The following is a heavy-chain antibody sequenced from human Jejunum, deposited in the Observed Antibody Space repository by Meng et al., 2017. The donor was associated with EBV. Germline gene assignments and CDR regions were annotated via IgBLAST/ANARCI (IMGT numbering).Heavy chain of an antibody. D-gene: IGHD3-10*01. Sequence: HVHMVHYWCELKNPGASVKVVCKASEYKFTSYRMDGVRQDPGQGIEWRGWINSNTGNPTYAQGFTVRFVFSLDTDVNTADVGMSSLKSEDTAVYYCERAEDKDREVINPDFDYWGQGTLVTVSS. J-gene: IGHJ4*02. CDR3: ERAEDKDREVINPDFDY. V-gene: IGHV7-4-1*02. CDR1: EYKFTSYR. CDR2: INSNTGNP.